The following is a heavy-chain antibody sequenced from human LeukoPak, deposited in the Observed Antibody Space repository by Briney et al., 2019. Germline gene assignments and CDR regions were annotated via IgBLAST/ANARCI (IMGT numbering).Heavy chain of an antibody. Sequence: PSQTLSLTCAVSGGSISSGGYYWSWIRQHPGKGLEWIGYIYYSGSIYHNPSLKSRVTISVDTSKNQFSLKLSSVTAADTAVYYCARAPHYYDSSGPPDYWGQGTLVTVSS. CDR3: ARAPHYYDSSGPPDY. CDR1: GGSISSGGYY. CDR2: IYYSGSI. D-gene: IGHD3-22*01. J-gene: IGHJ4*02. V-gene: IGHV4-31*11.